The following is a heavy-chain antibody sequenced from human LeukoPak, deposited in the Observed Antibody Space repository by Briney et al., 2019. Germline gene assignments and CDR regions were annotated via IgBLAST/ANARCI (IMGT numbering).Heavy chain of an antibody. CDR3: ARSGDYGSGSYGH. CDR2: INAGNGDT. J-gene: IGHJ4*02. V-gene: IGHV1-3*01. CDR1: GYTFTGYA. D-gene: IGHD3-10*01. Sequence: ASVKVSCKASGYTFTGYAMHWVRQAPGQRLEWMGWINAGNGDTKYSQKFQGRVTITRDASASTAYMELSSLRSEDTAVYYCARSGDYGSGSYGHWGQGTLVTVSS.